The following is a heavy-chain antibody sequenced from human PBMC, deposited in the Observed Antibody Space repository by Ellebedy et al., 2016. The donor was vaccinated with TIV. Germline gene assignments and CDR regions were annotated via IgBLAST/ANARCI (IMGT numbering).Heavy chain of an antibody. J-gene: IGHJ4*02. CDR1: GFTFSSYA. Sequence: GESPKISCAASGFTFSSYAMSWVRQAPGKGLEWVSAISGSGGSTYYADSVKGRFTISRDNSKNTLYLQMNSLRAEDTAVYYCAKWTYDILTGYYAESYFDYWGQGTLVTVSS. V-gene: IGHV3-23*01. D-gene: IGHD3-9*01. CDR2: ISGSGGST. CDR3: AKWTYDILTGYYAESYFDY.